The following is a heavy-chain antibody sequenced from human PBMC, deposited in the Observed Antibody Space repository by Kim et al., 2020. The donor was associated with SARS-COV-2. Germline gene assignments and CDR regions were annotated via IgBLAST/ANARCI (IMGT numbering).Heavy chain of an antibody. CDR1: GGSISSSSYY. J-gene: IGHJ4*02. CDR2: IYYSGST. V-gene: IGHV4-39*01. CDR3: ARHLGIAAAGSCDY. D-gene: IGHD6-13*01. Sequence: SETLSLTCTVSGGSISSSSYYWGWIRQPPGKGLEWIGSIYYSGSTYYNPSLKSRVTISVDTSKNQFSLKLSSVTAADTAVYYCARHLGIAAAGSCDYWGQGTLVTVSS.